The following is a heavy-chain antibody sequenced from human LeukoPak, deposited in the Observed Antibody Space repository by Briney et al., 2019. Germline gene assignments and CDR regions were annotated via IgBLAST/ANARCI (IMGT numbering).Heavy chain of an antibody. Sequence: GGSLRLSCAASGFSFGTYGMTWVRQVPGKGLEWVSGINRNGISTLYADSVKGRFTISRDNAKNSLYLQMNSLRAEDTALYYCARGPSGYYYFEDWGQGTLVTVSS. V-gene: IGHV3-20*04. D-gene: IGHD5-12*01. CDR1: GFSFGTYG. CDR2: INRNGIST. J-gene: IGHJ4*02. CDR3: ARGPSGYYYFED.